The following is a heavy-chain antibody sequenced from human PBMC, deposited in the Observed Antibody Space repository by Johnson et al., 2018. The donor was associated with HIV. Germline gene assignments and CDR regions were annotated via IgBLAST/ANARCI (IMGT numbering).Heavy chain of an antibody. CDR1: GFTFADYG. CDR2: INWHGGST. V-gene: IGHV3-20*04. D-gene: IGHD2-21*02. CDR3: ARGLAYCGGDCSNAFDI. Sequence: MQLVESGGGVVRPGGSLRLSCAASGFTFADYGMSWVRQAPGKGLKWVSGINWHGGSTGYADSVKGRFTISRDNAKNSLYLQMNSLRADDTALYYCARGLAYCGGDCSNAFDIWGQGTMVTVSS. J-gene: IGHJ3*02.